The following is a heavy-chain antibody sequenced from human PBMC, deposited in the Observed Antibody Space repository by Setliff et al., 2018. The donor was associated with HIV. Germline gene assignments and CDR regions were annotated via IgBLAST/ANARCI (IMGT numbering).Heavy chain of an antibody. D-gene: IGHD2-2*01. CDR1: GFTFSDHY. Sequence: GGSLRLSCAASGFTFSDHYMDWVRQAPGKGLEWVSSITSGGSHIFYTDSVKGRFTISRDNAKRSLYLQMDSLRPEDTAVYYCAKARSEYQLMPWYYYMDVWGQGTTVTVSS. CDR3: AKARSEYQLMPWYYYMDV. V-gene: IGHV3-21*01. J-gene: IGHJ6*03. CDR2: ITSGGSHI.